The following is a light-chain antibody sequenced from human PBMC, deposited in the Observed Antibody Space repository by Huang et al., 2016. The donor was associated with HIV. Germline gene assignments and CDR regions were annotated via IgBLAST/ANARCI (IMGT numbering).Light chain of an antibody. CDR2: GAS. CDR1: QSIISN. CDR3: HQYNDWPET. J-gene: IGKJ1*01. Sequence: DIVMTQSPATLSVSLGQRATLSCRASQSIISNLAWYQQRPGQAPRLLIYGASTRATGIPARFSGSGSGTDFTLTISSLQSEDFAVYYCHQYNDWPETFGQGTKVEIK. V-gene: IGKV3-15*01.